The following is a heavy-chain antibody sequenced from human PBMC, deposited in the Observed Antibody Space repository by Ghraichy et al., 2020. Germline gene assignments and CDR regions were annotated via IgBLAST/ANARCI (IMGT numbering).Heavy chain of an antibody. CDR3: AKDSGYYGSGSYYTDYYYGMDV. D-gene: IGHD3-10*01. CDR2: ISGSGGST. Sequence: AGSLRLSCAASGFTFSSYAMSWVRQAPGKGLEWVSAISGSGGSTYYADSVKGRFTISRDNSKNTLYLQMNSLRAEDTAVYYCAKDSGYYGSGSYYTDYYYGMDVWGQGTTVTVSS. V-gene: IGHV3-23*01. CDR1: GFTFSSYA. J-gene: IGHJ6*02.